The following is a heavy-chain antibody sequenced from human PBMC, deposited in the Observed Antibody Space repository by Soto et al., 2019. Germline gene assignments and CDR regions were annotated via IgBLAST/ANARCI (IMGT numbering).Heavy chain of an antibody. Sequence: GGSLRLSCAASGFTFSDYYMSWIRQAPGKVLEWVSYISSSSSYTNYADSVKGRFTISRDNAKNSLYLQMNSLRAEDTAVYYCARDFRGYSYGPYYGMDVWGQGTTVTVSS. V-gene: IGHV3-11*06. CDR2: ISSSSSYT. J-gene: IGHJ6*02. D-gene: IGHD5-18*01. CDR3: ARDFRGYSYGPYYGMDV. CDR1: GFTFSDYY.